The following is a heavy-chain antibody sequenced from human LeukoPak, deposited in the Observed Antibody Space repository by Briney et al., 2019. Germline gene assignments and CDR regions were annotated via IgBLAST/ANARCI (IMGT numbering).Heavy chain of an antibody. V-gene: IGHV4-59*01. J-gene: IGHJ6*02. Sequence: SETLSLTCTVSGGSISSYYWSWIRQPPGKGLEWIGYIYYSGSTNYNPSLKSRVTISVDTSKNQFSLTLSSVTAADTAVYYCARGTGGYYGMDVWGQGTTVTVSS. CDR3: ARGTGGYYGMDV. D-gene: IGHD2-15*01. CDR2: IYYSGST. CDR1: GGSISSYY.